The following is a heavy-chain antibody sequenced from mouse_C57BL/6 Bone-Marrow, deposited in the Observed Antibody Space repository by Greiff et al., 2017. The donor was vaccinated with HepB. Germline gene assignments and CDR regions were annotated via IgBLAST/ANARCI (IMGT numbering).Heavy chain of an antibody. Sequence: EVQLQQSVAELVRPGASVKLSCTASGFNIKNTYMHWVKQRPEQGLEWIGRIDPAHGNTKYAPKFQGTATITADTSANTAYLQLSSLTSDDTAIYYCASRDTVVAPGYWGQGTTLTVSS. CDR2: IDPAHGNT. CDR1: GFNIKNTY. J-gene: IGHJ2*01. D-gene: IGHD1-1*01. CDR3: ASRDTVVAPGY. V-gene: IGHV14-3*01.